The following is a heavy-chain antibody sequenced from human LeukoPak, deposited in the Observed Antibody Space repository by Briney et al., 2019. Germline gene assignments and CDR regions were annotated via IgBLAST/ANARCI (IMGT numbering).Heavy chain of an antibody. CDR3: ARGAYCTNGVCYTDYFDY. CDR1: GYTFTSYD. V-gene: IGHV1-8*01. Sequence: ASVEVSCKASGYTFTSYDINWVRQATGQGLEWMGWTNPNSGNTGYAQKFQGRVTMTRNTSISTAYMELSSLRSEDTAVYYCARGAYCTNGVCYTDYFDYWGQGTLVTVSS. J-gene: IGHJ4*02. CDR2: TNPNSGNT. D-gene: IGHD2-8*01.